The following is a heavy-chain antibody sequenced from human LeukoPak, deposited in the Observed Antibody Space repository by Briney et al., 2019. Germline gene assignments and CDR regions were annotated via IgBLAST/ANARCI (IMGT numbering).Heavy chain of an antibody. D-gene: IGHD4-17*01. J-gene: IGHJ4*02. CDR1: GGSISSYY. CDR2: IYYSGST. Sequence: SETLSLTCTVSGGSISSYYWSLIRQPPGKGLEWIGYIYYSGSTNYNPSLKSRVTISVDTSKNQFSLKLSSVTAADTAVYYCARAGNYGTYFDYWGQGTLVTVSS. CDR3: ARAGNYGTYFDY. V-gene: IGHV4-59*08.